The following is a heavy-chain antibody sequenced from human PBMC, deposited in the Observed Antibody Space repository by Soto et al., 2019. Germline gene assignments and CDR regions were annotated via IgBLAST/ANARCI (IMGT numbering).Heavy chain of an antibody. CDR3: ARDPSGYDLPAY. J-gene: IGHJ4*02. D-gene: IGHD5-12*01. CDR1: VGTFSSYT. Sequence: QVQLVQSGAEVKKPGSSVKVSCKASVGTFSSYTISWVRQAPGQGLEWMGRLIPILGIANYAQKFQGRVTITADKSTSTAYMERSSRRSEDTAVYYCARDPSGYDLPAYWGQGTLGTVSS. CDR2: LIPILGIA. V-gene: IGHV1-69*08.